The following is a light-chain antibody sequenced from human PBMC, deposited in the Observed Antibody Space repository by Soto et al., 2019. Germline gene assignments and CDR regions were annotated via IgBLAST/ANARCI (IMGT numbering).Light chain of an antibody. CDR2: AAS. CDR1: QSVGTSY. CDR3: QQYGSSPGLFT. V-gene: IGKV3-20*01. Sequence: EIVLTQSPGTLSLSPGERATLSCRASQSVGTSYLAWYQQKPGQAPRLLIYAASSRATGIPDRFTGSGSGTDFALTISRLEPEDFAVYYCQQYGSSPGLFTFGPGTKVDIK. J-gene: IGKJ3*01.